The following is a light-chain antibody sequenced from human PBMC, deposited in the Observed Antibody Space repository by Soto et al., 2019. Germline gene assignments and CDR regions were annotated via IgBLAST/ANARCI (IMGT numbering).Light chain of an antibody. Sequence: VVLTQSPGTLSLSPGERATLSCRASQSLSSSYLAWYQQKPGQAPRLLIYGAASRATGIPDRFSGSGSGTDFTLTISRLEPEDFAVYYCQQYGSSPPLTFGQGTRLEIK. V-gene: IGKV3-20*01. CDR2: GAA. CDR3: QQYGSSPPLT. J-gene: IGKJ5*01. CDR1: QSLSSSY.